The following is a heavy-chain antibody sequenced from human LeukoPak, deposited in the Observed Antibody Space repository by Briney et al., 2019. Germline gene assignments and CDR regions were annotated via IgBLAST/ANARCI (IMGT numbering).Heavy chain of an antibody. D-gene: IGHD1-26*01. CDR2: LYSAGAT. Sequence: GGSLRLSCAASGFTVSSSCMSWVRQAPGKGLEWVSVLYSAGATYYADSVKGRFTISRDNSKNTLYLQMDSLRAEDTAVYYCARSSGSYLYFDYWGQGTLITVSS. J-gene: IGHJ4*02. V-gene: IGHV3-66*02. CDR3: ARSSGSYLYFDY. CDR1: GFTVSSSC.